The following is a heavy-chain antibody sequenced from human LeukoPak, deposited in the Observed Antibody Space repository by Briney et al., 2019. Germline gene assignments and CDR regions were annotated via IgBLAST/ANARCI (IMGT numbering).Heavy chain of an antibody. D-gene: IGHD3-22*01. V-gene: IGHV1-8*02. CDR3: ARGPGGRSGYYPLEDYYYYYYMDV. J-gene: IGHJ6*03. Sequence: GASVKVSCKASGYTFTSYDINWVRQATGQGLEWMGWMNPNSGNTGYAQKLQGRVTMTTDTSTSTAYMELRSLRSDDTAVYYCARGPGGRSGYYPLEDYYYYYYMDVWGKGTTVTVSS. CDR2: MNPNSGNT. CDR1: GYTFTSYD.